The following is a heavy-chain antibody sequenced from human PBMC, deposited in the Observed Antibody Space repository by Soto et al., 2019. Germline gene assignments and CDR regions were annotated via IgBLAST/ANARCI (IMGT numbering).Heavy chain of an antibody. CDR2: MNPNSGNT. CDR1: GYTFTSYD. D-gene: IGHD6-13*01. CDR3: ARVGPIAAAAAYCYYYMDV. Sequence: ASVKVSCKASGYTFTSYDINWVRQATGQGLEWMGWMNPNSGNTGYAQKFQGRVTMTRNTSISTAYMELSSLRSEDTAVYYCARVGPIAAAAAYCYYYMDVWGKGTTVTVSS. J-gene: IGHJ6*03. V-gene: IGHV1-8*01.